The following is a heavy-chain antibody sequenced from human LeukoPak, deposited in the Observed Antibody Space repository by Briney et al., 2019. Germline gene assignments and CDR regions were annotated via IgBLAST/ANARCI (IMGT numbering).Heavy chain of an antibody. Sequence: PGRSLRLSCAASGFTFSSYAMHWVRQAPGKGLEWVAVISYDGSNKYYADSVKGRFTISRDNSKNTLYLQMNSLRAEDTAVYYCARDKGPLGSTSLYYYYMDVWGKGTTVTVSS. J-gene: IGHJ6*03. CDR3: ARDKGPLGSTSLYYYYMDV. CDR2: ISYDGSNK. CDR1: GFTFSSYA. V-gene: IGHV3-30*04. D-gene: IGHD2-2*01.